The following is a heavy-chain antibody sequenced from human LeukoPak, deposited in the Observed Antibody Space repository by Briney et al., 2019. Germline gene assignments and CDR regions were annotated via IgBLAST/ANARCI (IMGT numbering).Heavy chain of an antibody. CDR2: IQQGGSEK. Sequence: GGSLRLSCAASGFTFSSYWMSWVRQAPGKGLEWVANIQQGGSEKYYVDSVKGRFTISRDNAKNSLFLQMNSLRAEDTAVYYCARCHSGSSGDYWGQGTLSPSPQ. V-gene: IGHV3-7*05. D-gene: IGHD3-10*01. J-gene: IGHJ4*02. CDR3: ARCHSGSSGDY. CDR1: GFTFSSYW.